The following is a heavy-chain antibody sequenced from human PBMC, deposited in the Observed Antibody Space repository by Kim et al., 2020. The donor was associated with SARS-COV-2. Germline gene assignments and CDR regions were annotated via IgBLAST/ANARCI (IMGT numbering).Heavy chain of an antibody. V-gene: IGHV4-34*01. Sequence: SETLSLTCAVYGGSFSGYYWSWIRQPPGKGLEWIGEINHSGSTNYNPSLKSRVTISVDTSKNQFSLKLSSVTAADTAVYYCARGRGYSSSLHRPDRPPYYYYGMDVWGQGTTVTVSS. J-gene: IGHJ6*02. CDR3: ARGRGYSSSLHRPDRPPYYYYGMDV. CDR2: INHSGST. CDR1: GGSFSGYY. D-gene: IGHD6-13*01.